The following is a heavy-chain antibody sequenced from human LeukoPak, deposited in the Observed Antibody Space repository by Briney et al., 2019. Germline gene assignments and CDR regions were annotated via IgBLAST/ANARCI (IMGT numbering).Heavy chain of an antibody. CDR2: ISGSGGST. D-gene: IGHD6-6*01. V-gene: IGHV3-23*01. CDR1: GFTFSSYA. J-gene: IGHJ3*02. CDR3: AKGRVEIAARPDSFDI. Sequence: PGGSLRLSCAASGFTFSSYAMSWVRQAPGKGPEWVSAISGSGGSTYYADSVKGRFTISRDNSKNTLYLQMNSLRAEDTAVYYCAKGRVEIAARPDSFDIWGQGTMVTVSS.